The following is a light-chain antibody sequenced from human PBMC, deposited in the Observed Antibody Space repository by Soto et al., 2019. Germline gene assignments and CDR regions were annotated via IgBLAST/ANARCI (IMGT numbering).Light chain of an antibody. V-gene: IGKV1-39*01. CDR3: QQSSSTPLT. CDR2: AAS. CDR1: QSISSY. Sequence: DIRMTQSPSSLSASVGDRVTITCRASQSISSYLNWYQQKPGKAPKLLIYAASSLQSGVPSRFSGSGSGTDFTLTISSLQPEDFATYYCQQSSSTPLTFGGGTKVEIK. J-gene: IGKJ4*01.